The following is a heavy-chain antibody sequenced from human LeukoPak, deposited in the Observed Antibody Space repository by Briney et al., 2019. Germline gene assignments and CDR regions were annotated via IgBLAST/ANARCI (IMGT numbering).Heavy chain of an antibody. J-gene: IGHJ4*02. CDR2: IWYDGSNK. CDR3: ARKQWPIDY. V-gene: IGHV3-33*01. D-gene: IGHD6-19*01. Sequence: PGRSLRLSCAASGFTFSSYGMHWVRQAPGKGLDWVAVIWYDGSNKYYADSVEGRFTISRDNSKNTLYLQMNSLRAEDTAVYYCARKQWPIDYWGQGTLVTVSS. CDR1: GFTFSSYG.